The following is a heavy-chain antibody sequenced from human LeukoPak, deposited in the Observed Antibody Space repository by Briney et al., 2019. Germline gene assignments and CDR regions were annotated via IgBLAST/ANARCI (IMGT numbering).Heavy chain of an antibody. Sequence: ASVKVSCKASGGTFSSYAISWVRQAPGQGLEWMGGIIPIFGTANYAQKFQGRVTITADESTSTAYMELSSLRSEDTAVYYCARASSGYYAYHLDFQHWGQGTLVTVPS. V-gene: IGHV1-69*01. J-gene: IGHJ1*01. D-gene: IGHD3-22*01. CDR3: ARASSGYYAYHLDFQH. CDR2: IIPIFGTA. CDR1: GGTFSSYA.